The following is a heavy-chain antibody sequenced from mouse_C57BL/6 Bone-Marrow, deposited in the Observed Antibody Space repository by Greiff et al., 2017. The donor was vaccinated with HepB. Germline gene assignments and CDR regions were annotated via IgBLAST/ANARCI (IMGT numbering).Heavy chain of an antibody. D-gene: IGHD4-1*01. V-gene: IGHV3-6*01. CDR2: ISYDGSN. CDR1: GYSITSGYY. CDR3: AREEGLTGTDFDY. Sequence: EVQLVESGPGLVKPSQSLSLTCSVTGYSITSGYYWNWIRQFRGTKLEWMGYISYDGSNNYNPSLKNRISITRDTSKNQFYLKLNSVTTEDTATYYGAREEGLTGTDFDYWGQGTTLTVSS. J-gene: IGHJ2*01.